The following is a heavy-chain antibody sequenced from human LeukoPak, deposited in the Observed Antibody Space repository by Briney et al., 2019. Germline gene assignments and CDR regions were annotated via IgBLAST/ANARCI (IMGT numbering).Heavy chain of an antibody. CDR2: INHSGST. Sequence: SETLSLTCAVYGGSFSGYYWSWIRQPPGKGLEWIGEINHSGSTNYNPSLKSRVTKSVDTSKNQFSLKLSSVTAADTAVYYCASGWSRFDYWGQGTLVTVSS. CDR3: ASGWSRFDY. D-gene: IGHD2-8*02. CDR1: GGSFSGYY. J-gene: IGHJ4*02. V-gene: IGHV4-34*01.